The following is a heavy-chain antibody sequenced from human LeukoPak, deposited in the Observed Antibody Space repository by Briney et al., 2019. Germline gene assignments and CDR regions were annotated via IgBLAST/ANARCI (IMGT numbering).Heavy chain of an antibody. D-gene: IGHD1-1*01. CDR3: ARGANWNDRVGY. CDR1: GGSFSGYY. V-gene: IGHV4-34*01. Sequence: SETLSLTCAVYGGSFSGYYWSWIRQPPWKGLEWIGEINHSGSTDYNPSLKSRVTISVDTSKNQFSLKLSSVTAADTAVYYCARGANWNDRVGYWGQGTLVTVSS. CDR2: INHSGST. J-gene: IGHJ4*02.